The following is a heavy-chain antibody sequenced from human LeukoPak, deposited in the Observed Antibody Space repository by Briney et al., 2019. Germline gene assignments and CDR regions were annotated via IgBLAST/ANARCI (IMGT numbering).Heavy chain of an antibody. CDR2: ISSRSSTI. V-gene: IGHV3-48*04. CDR3: TRETAFDF. Sequence: GGSLRLSCVGSGFIFNDYSMNWVRQAPGKGPEWVSYISSRSSTIYYADSVKGRFTISRDNAKNSLYLQMNSLRAEDSAVYYCTRETAFDFWGQGTMVTVSS. J-gene: IGHJ3*01. CDR1: GFIFNDYS.